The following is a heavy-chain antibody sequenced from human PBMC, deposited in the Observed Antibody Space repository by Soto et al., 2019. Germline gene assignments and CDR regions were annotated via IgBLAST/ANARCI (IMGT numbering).Heavy chain of an antibody. Sequence: GGSLRLSCAASGFTFSSYGMHWVRQAPGKGLEWVAVIWYDGSNKYYADSVKGRFTISRDNSKNTLYLQMNSLRAEDTAVYYCARAGVAAAGTSYYGMDVWGQGTTVTVSS. CDR3: ARAGVAAAGTSYYGMDV. J-gene: IGHJ6*02. CDR2: IWYDGSNK. V-gene: IGHV3-33*01. D-gene: IGHD6-13*01. CDR1: GFTFSSYG.